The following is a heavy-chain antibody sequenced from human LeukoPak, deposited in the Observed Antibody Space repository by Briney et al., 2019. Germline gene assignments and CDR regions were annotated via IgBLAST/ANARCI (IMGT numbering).Heavy chain of an antibody. CDR1: GYSISGGYY. D-gene: IGHD3-16*01. CDR3: ARGGGGMRIYGKNWFDP. V-gene: IGHV4-38-2*02. Sequence: SETLSLTCTVSGYSISGGYYWGWIRQPPGKGLEWIGSIYHSGITYYNPSLKSRVTISADTSKNHFSLKLSSVTAADTAVYYCARGGGGMRIYGKNWFDPWGQGTLVTVSS. J-gene: IGHJ5*02. CDR2: IYHSGIT.